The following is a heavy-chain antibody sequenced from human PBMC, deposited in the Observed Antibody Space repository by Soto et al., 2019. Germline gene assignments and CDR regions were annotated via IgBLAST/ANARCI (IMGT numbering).Heavy chain of an antibody. D-gene: IGHD3-10*01. Sequence: QVQRVQSGAEVKEPGDSVRVSCEASGYTFTAYYIHWVRQAPGQGLEWMGWINPKFGDTTYAQDFQGRVSMTRDMSISTVYMELSRLTSDNTAIYCCARNMDYYYGPGSGNGHGFWGQGTTVTVFS. CDR2: INPKFGDT. CDR1: GYTFTAYY. J-gene: IGHJ6*02. V-gene: IGHV1-2*02. CDR3: ARNMDYYYGPGSGNGHGF.